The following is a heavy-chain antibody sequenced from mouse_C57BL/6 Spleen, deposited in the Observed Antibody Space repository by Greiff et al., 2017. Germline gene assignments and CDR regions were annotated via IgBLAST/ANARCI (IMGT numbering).Heavy chain of an antibody. CDR3: ARWWLGDYFDY. CDR2: INPNNGGT. CDR1: GYTFTDYY. Sequence: EVQLQQSGPELVKPGASVKISCKASGYTFTDYYMNWVKQSHGKSLEWIGDINPNNGGTSYNQKFKGKATLTVDKSSSTAYMELRSLTSEDSAVYYCARWWLGDYFDYWGQGTTLTVSS. J-gene: IGHJ2*01. D-gene: IGHD1-1*02. V-gene: IGHV1-26*01.